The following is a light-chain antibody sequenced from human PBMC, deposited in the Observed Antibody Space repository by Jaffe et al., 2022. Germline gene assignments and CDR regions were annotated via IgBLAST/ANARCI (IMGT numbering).Light chain of an antibody. V-gene: IGKV3-15*01. Sequence: EIVMTQSPATLSLSPGERATLSCRASQSVSRSLAWYQQKPGQAPRLLIHGSSTRATDIPARFSGSGSGTEFSLTISSLQSEDFAVYYCQQYSNWPRTFGQGTKVEIK. J-gene: IGKJ1*01. CDR3: QQYSNWPRT. CDR2: GSS. CDR1: QSVSRS.